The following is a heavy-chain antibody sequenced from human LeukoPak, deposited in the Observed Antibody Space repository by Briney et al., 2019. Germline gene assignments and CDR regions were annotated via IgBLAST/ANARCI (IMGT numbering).Heavy chain of an antibody. J-gene: IGHJ3*02. Sequence: GGSLRLSCAASGFTFSSYSMNWVRQAPGKGLEWVSSISSSSSYIYYADSVKGRFTISRDNAKNSLYLQMNSLRAEDTAVYYCARARSGSASGAFDIWGQGTMVTVSS. CDR1: GFTFSSYS. V-gene: IGHV3-21*01. CDR3: ARARSGSASGAFDI. D-gene: IGHD1-26*01. CDR2: ISSSSSYI.